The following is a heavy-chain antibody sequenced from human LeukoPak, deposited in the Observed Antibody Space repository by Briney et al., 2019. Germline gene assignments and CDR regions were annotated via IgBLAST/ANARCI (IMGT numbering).Heavy chain of an antibody. CDR2: INPSGGST. D-gene: IGHD3-22*01. J-gene: IGHJ4*02. Sequence: ASVKVSCKASGYTFTSYYMHWVRQAPGQGLEWMGIINPSGGSTSYAQKFQGRVTMTRDTSTSTVYMELSSLRSEDTAVYYCARDQEDYYDSSGYDYWGQGTLVTVSS. CDR1: GYTFTSYY. CDR3: ARDQEDYYDSSGYDY. V-gene: IGHV1-46*01.